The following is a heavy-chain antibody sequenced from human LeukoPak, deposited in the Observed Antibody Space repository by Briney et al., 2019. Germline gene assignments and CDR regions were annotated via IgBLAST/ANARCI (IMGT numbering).Heavy chain of an antibody. J-gene: IGHJ4*02. CDR1: GFTFSYYG. Sequence: PGRSLRLSCAASGFTFSYYGMHWVRQAPGKGLEWVAVIWFGGSNKFYADSVKGRFTISRDNSKNTLYLQMNSLRAEDTAVYYCASSAGALIDCWGQGTLVIVSS. CDR2: IWFGGSNK. V-gene: IGHV3-33*01. D-gene: IGHD6-19*01. CDR3: ASSAGALIDC.